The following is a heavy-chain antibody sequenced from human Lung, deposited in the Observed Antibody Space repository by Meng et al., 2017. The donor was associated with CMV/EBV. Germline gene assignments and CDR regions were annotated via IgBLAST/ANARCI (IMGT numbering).Heavy chain of an antibody. CDR3: ARTYPNYYYGMDV. CDR1: GFSFTTFW. J-gene: IGHJ6*02. V-gene: IGHV3-74*01. D-gene: IGHD2-2*02. Sequence: GGSLRLXXAASGFSFTTFWMHWVRQAPGKGLVWVSHINSDGSDTTYADSVKGRFTISRDNAKNTLYLQMNSLRAEDVAVYYCARTYPNYYYGMDVWGQGTTVTVSS. CDR2: INSDGSDT.